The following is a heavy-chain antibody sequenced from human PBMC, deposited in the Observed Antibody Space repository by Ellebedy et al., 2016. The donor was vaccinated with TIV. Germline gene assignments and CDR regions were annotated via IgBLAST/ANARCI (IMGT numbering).Heavy chain of an antibody. CDR1: GFTFSSYG. CDR2: IWYDGSNK. Sequence: GESLKISXAASGFTFSSYGMHRVRQAPGKGLEWVAVIWYDGSNKYYADSVKGRFTISRDNSKNTLYLQMNSLRAEDTAVYYCARDMMELGYCSGGSCHSLDYWGQGTLVTVSS. CDR3: ARDMMELGYCSGGSCHSLDY. J-gene: IGHJ4*02. V-gene: IGHV3-33*01. D-gene: IGHD2-15*01.